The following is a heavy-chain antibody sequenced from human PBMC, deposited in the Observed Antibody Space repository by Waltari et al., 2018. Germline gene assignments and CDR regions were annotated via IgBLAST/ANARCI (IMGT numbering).Heavy chain of an antibody. J-gene: IGHJ4*02. D-gene: IGHD3-10*01. V-gene: IGHV4-39*07. CDR3: ARDSYGSGSSYDY. CDR1: GGSISSSSYS. Sequence: QLQLQESGPGLVKPSETLSLTCTVSGGSISSSSYSWGWIPQPPGKGLEWIGSIYYSGSTYSNPSLKSRVTISVDTSKNQFSLKLSSVTAADTAVYYCARDSYGSGSSYDYWGQGTLVTVSS. CDR2: IYYSGST.